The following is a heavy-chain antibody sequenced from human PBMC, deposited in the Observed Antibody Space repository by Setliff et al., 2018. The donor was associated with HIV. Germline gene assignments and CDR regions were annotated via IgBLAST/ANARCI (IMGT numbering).Heavy chain of an antibody. CDR1: GGSISSHY. Sequence: SETLSLTCTVSGGSISSHYWIWIRQPPGKGLEWIGYIHYSGATNYNPSLESRVTISLDTSRTQFSLRLGSVTAAGTAVYYCARHSPNVGVRGDAFDIWGQGTVVTVSS. J-gene: IGHJ3*02. CDR2: IHYSGAT. V-gene: IGHV4-59*08. CDR3: ARHSPNVGVRGDAFDI. D-gene: IGHD2-8*01.